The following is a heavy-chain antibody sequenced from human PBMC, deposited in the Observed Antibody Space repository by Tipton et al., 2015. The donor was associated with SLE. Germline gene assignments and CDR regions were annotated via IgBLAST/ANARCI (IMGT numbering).Heavy chain of an antibody. CDR1: GGSISSSSYY. Sequence: TLSLTCTVSGGSISSSSYYWGWIRQPPGKGLEWIGSIYYSGSPYYNPSLKSRVTISVDRSKSQFSLNLSSVTAADTAVYYCARVAPTEVFDYWGQGTLVTVSS. CDR3: ARVAPTEVFDY. V-gene: IGHV4-39*01. D-gene: IGHD1-1*01. J-gene: IGHJ4*02. CDR2: IYYSGSP.